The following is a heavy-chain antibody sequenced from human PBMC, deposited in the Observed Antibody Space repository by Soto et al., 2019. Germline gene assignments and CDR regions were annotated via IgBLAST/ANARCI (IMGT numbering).Heavy chain of an antibody. CDR2: IYYSGST. D-gene: IGHD3-9*01. Sequence: SETLSLTCTVSGGSISSGGYYWSWIRQHPGKCLEWIGYIYYSGSTYYNPSLKSRVTISVDTSKNQFSLYLQMNSLRAEARAVYDSAKDLVAEGWLDPWRQGTLVIFYS. J-gene: IGHJ5*02. CDR3: AKDLVAEGWLDP. CDR1: GGSISSGGYY. V-gene: IGHV4-31*03.